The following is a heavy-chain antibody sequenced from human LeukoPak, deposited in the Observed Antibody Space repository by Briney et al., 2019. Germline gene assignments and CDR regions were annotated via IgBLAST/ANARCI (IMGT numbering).Heavy chain of an antibody. Sequence: GGSLRLSCAASGFTFDGYAMHWVRQAPGKGLEWVSGISWNSGSIGYADSVKGRFTISRDNAKNSLYLQMNSLRAEDTALYYCAKDIQLDYYYGMDVWGQGTTVTVSS. CDR1: GFTFDGYA. D-gene: IGHD5-18*01. V-gene: IGHV3-9*01. J-gene: IGHJ6*02. CDR2: ISWNSGSI. CDR3: AKDIQLDYYYGMDV.